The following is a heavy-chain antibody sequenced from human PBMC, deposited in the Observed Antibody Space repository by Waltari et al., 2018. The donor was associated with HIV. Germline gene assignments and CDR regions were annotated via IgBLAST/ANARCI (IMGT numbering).Heavy chain of an antibody. J-gene: IGHJ4*02. CDR3: ARDRSSSGYYFDY. CDR1: GLAFGTYD. Sequence: EVQLVESGGGLVQPGGSLRLSGAASGLAFGTYDMNWVRQAPGKVLVWVSYITSTSFTRYYADSVKGRFTISRDNAKNSLYLQMNSLRDEDTAVYFCARDRSSSGYYFDYWGQGTLVTVSS. V-gene: IGHV3-48*02. CDR2: ITSTSFTR. D-gene: IGHD3-22*01.